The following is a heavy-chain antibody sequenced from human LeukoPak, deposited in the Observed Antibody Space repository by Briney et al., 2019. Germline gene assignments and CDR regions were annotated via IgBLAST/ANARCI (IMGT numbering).Heavy chain of an antibody. CDR2: IFPSDSDT. CDR3: ARIAAGYKWSSQYYFDY. J-gene: IGHJ4*02. D-gene: IGHD3-9*01. CDR1: EYSFTNYW. Sequence: GESLKISCKGFEYSFTNYWIGWVRQMPGKGLEWMGSIFPSDSDTRYSPSFQGQVTISADTSISTAYLQWSSLKASDTAMYYCARIAAGYKWSSQYYFDYWGQGTLVTVSS. V-gene: IGHV5-51*01.